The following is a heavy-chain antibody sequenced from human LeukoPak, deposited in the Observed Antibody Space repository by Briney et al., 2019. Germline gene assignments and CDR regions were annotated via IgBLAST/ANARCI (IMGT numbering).Heavy chain of an antibody. CDR2: INHGGSS. J-gene: IGHJ4*02. CDR3: AKARAGPGDY. CDR1: GVSFSDYY. V-gene: IGHV4-34*01. Sequence: SETLSLTCAVYGVSFSDYYWSWIRQPPGKGLEWIGEINHGGSSDYNPSLRSRVTISVDASKNQFSLRLSSVTAADTAVYYCAKARAGPGDYWGQGTPVTASS.